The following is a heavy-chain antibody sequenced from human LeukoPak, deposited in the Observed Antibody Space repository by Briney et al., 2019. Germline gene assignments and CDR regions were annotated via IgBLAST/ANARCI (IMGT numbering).Heavy chain of an antibody. CDR3: ASRPFETTVVPWDFY. J-gene: IGHJ4*02. D-gene: IGHD4-23*01. CDR1: GYSFTSYW. CDR2: IRPMNSDV. V-gene: IGHV5-51*01. Sequence: GESLKISCKGFGYSFTSYWIAWVRQLPGKGLEWMGIIRPMNSDVRYSPSFQGQVTISADRSINTAYLQWSSLTASDTAMYYCASRPFETTVVPWDFYWGQGTQVTVSS.